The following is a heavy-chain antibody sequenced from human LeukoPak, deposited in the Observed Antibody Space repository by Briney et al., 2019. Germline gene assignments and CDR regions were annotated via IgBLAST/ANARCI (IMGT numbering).Heavy chain of an antibody. CDR2: INTNTGNP. CDR3: ARGRGAAAGTGYYYYYMDV. V-gene: IGHV7-4-1*02. Sequence: ASVKVSCKASGYTFTNYAMIWVRQAPGQGLEWMGWINTNTGNPTYAQGFTGRFVFSLDTSVSTAYLQISSLKAEDIAVYYCARGRGAAAGTGYYYYYMDVWGKGTTVTVSS. CDR1: GYTFTNYA. D-gene: IGHD6-13*01. J-gene: IGHJ6*03.